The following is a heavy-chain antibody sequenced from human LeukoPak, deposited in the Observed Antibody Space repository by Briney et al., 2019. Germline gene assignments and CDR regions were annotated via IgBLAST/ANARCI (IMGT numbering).Heavy chain of an antibody. V-gene: IGHV4-4*09. CDR2: IHANGNT. D-gene: IGHD5-24*01. Sequence: KPSETLSLTCTVSGGSISNSFWGWIRQTPGKRLEWIGHIHANGNTNYNPSLESRATISVDTSKNHFSLRLSSVTAADTAVYYCARDDGDGYNSYYYMDVWGKGTTVTVSS. CDR1: GGSISNSF. CDR3: ARDDGDGYNSYYYMDV. J-gene: IGHJ6*03.